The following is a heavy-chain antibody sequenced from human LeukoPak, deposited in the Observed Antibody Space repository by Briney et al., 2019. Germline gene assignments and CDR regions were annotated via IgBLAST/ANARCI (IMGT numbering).Heavy chain of an antibody. Sequence: GGSLRLSCAASGFTFSNYATNWVRQAPGKGLEWVSAISGSGGSTYYADSVKGRFTISRDNSRNTLYLQMNSLRAEDTAVYYCAKDLYRSSWYSYYYGMDVWGQGTTVTVSS. CDR1: GFTFSNYA. D-gene: IGHD6-13*01. CDR2: ISGSGGST. CDR3: AKDLYRSSWYSYYYGMDV. V-gene: IGHV3-23*01. J-gene: IGHJ6*02.